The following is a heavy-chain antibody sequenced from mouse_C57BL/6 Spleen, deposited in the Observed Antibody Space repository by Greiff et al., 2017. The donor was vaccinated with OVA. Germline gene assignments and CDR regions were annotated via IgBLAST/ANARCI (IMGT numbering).Heavy chain of an antibody. V-gene: IGHV1-82*01. J-gene: IGHJ1*03. CDR3: ASNWYFDV. Sequence: VKVVESGPELVKPGASVKISCKASGYAFSSSWMNWVKQRPGKGLEWIGRIYPGDGDTNYNGKFKGKATLTADKSSSTAYMQLSSLTSEDSAVYFCASNWYFDVWGTGTTVTVSS. CDR1: GYAFSSSW. CDR2: IYPGDGDT.